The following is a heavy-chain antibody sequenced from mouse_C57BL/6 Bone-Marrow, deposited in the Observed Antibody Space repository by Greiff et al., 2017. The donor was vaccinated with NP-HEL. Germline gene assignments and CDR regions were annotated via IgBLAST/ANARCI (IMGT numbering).Heavy chain of an antibody. Sequence: EVKLVESGGDLVKPGGSLKLSCAASGFTFSSYGMSWVRQTPDKRLEWVATISSGGSYTYYPDSVKGRFTISRDNAKNTLYLQMSSLKSEDTAMYYCASYYYGSSYVSYWGQGTTLTVSS. CDR1: GFTFSSYG. CDR2: ISSGGSYT. J-gene: IGHJ2*01. D-gene: IGHD1-1*01. CDR3: ASYYYGSSYVSY. V-gene: IGHV5-6*02.